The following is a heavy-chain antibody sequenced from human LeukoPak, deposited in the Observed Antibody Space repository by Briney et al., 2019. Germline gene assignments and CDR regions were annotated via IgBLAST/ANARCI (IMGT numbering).Heavy chain of an antibody. CDR2: IKSDGST. Sequence: HPGGSLRLSCAASGFTFSTYWMHWVRQAPGKGLVWVLRIKSDGSTNYADSVKGRFTISRDNANNTLSLQMNSLRPEDTGVYYCARAPSEIGGYYPEYFRHWGQGTLVTVSS. D-gene: IGHD3-22*01. V-gene: IGHV3-74*01. J-gene: IGHJ1*01. CDR3: ARAPSEIGGYYPEYFRH. CDR1: GFTFSTYW.